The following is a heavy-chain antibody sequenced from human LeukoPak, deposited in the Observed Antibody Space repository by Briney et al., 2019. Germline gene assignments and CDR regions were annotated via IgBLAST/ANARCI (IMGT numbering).Heavy chain of an antibody. CDR3: AREDLRYYYYGMDV. Sequence: SETLSLTCAVSGGSISSSNWRSWVRQPPGKGLEWIGEIYHSGSINYNPSLKSRVTISVDKSKNQFSLKLSSVTAADTAVYYCAREDLRYYYYGMDVWGQGTTVTVSS. CDR2: IYHSGSI. CDR1: GGSISSSNW. J-gene: IGHJ6*02. V-gene: IGHV4-4*02.